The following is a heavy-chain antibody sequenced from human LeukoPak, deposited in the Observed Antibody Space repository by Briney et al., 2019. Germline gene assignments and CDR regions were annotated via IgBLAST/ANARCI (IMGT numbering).Heavy chain of an antibody. CDR2: IRYDGSNK. J-gene: IGHJ6*03. CDR1: GFTFSSYG. V-gene: IGHV3-30*02. Sequence: GGSLRLSCAASGFTFSSYGMRWVRQAPGKGLEWVAFIRYDGSNKYYADSVKGRFTISRDNSKNTLYLQMNSLRAEDTAVYYCAKGPAGYYYYMDVWGKGTTVTVSS. CDR3: AKGPAGYYYYMDV.